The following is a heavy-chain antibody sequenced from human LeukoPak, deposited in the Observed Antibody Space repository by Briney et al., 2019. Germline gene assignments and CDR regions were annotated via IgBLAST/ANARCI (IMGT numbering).Heavy chain of an antibody. CDR3: ARGYDPTRPFDY. J-gene: IGHJ4*02. V-gene: IGHV4-61*02. Sequence: SETLSLTCTVSGGSISSGSYYWSWIRQPAGKGLEWIGRIYTSGSTNYNPSLKSRVTISVDTSKNQFSLKLSSVTAVDTAVYYCARGYDPTRPFDYWGQGTLVTVSS. CDR1: GGSISSGSYY. D-gene: IGHD2-2*01. CDR2: IYTSGST.